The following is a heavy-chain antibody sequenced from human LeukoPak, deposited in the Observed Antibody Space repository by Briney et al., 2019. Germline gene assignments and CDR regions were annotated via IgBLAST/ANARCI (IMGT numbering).Heavy chain of an antibody. CDR2: MKQDGSEK. CDR3: ARSLRYDYSSGSGDV. J-gene: IGHJ6*04. V-gene: IGHV3-7*03. CDR1: GFTFSSYW. Sequence: GGSLRLSCAASGFTFSSYWMSWVRQAPGKGLEWVANMKQDGSEKYYVDSVKGRFTISRDNAKNSLYLQMNSLRAKDTAVYYCARSLRYDYSSGSGDVWGKGTTATVSS. D-gene: IGHD6-19*01.